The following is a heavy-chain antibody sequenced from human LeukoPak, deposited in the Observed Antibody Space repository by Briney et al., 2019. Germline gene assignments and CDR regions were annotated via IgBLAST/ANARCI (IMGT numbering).Heavy chain of an antibody. CDR2: ISSSGSTI. Sequence: GGSLRLSCAASGFTFSSYEMNWVRQAPGKGLEWVSYISSSGSTIYYADSVKGRFTISRDNAKNSLYLQMNSLRAEDTAVYYCAREKRWFGEENWFDPWGQGTLVTVSS. J-gene: IGHJ5*02. CDR3: AREKRWFGEENWFDP. V-gene: IGHV3-48*03. D-gene: IGHD3-10*01. CDR1: GFTFSSYE.